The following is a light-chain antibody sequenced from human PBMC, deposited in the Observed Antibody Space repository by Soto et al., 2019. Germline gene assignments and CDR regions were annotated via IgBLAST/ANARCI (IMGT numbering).Light chain of an antibody. V-gene: IGKV3-20*01. CDR1: QSVSSSY. J-gene: IGKJ1*01. Sequence: PGERATLSCRASQSVSSSYLAWYQQKPGQAPRLLIFGASSRATGIPDRFIGSGSGTDFTLTITGLEPEDFAVYYCQQYGSSGTFGQGTKVDIK. CDR2: GAS. CDR3: QQYGSSGT.